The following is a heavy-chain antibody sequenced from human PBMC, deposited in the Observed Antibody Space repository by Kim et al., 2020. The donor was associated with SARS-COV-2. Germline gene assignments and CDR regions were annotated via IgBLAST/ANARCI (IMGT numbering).Heavy chain of an antibody. J-gene: IGHJ4*02. CDR1: GYTFTDYG. D-gene: IGHD1-26*01. Sequence: ASVKVSCKASGYTFTDYGFSWVRQAPGQGLEWMGWIDSDNGNTNYDQNLQGRVTMTADTSTSTAYMELMSLRSDDTAMYYCVRGHYGKIVGEYWGQGTLVTVSS. CDR2: IDSDNGNT. CDR3: VRGHYGKIVGEY. V-gene: IGHV1-18*01.